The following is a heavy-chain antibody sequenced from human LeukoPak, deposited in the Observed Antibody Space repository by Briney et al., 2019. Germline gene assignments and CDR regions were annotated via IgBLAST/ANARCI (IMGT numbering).Heavy chain of an antibody. CDR3: ARNPGRDYPGW. D-gene: IGHD4-17*01. CDR2: IYHSGST. Sequence: PSGTLSLTCSVSGGSITSGTWWSWVRQPPGQGLEWIGEIYHSGSTNYNPSLKSRATISIDKSKNHFSLKLTSVTAADTAVYYCARNPGRDYPGWWGQGTLVTVSS. CDR1: GGSITSGTW. J-gene: IGHJ4*02. V-gene: IGHV4-4*02.